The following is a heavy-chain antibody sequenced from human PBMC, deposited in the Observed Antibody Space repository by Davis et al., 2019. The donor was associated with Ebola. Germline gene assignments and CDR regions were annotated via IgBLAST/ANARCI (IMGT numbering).Heavy chain of an antibody. V-gene: IGHV3-21*01. CDR3: ARDDYDFWGGYSPVYYYGMDI. D-gene: IGHD3-3*01. CDR1: GFTFSSYS. CDR2: ISSTSYFI. J-gene: IGHJ6*04. Sequence: GGSLRLSCAASGFTFSSYSMNWVRQAPGKGLEWVSSISSTSYFIYYADSLKGRFTISRDNAKNSLFLQLNSLRAEDTAVYFCARDDYDFWGGYSPVYYYGMDIWGKGTTVTVSS.